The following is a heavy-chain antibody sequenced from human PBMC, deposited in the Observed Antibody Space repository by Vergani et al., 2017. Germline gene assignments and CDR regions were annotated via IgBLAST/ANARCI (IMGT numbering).Heavy chain of an antibody. D-gene: IGHD5-24*01. J-gene: IGHJ4*02. Sequence: EVQLLESGGGSAQPGESLRLSCVASGFTFTAHGLNWVRQAPGKGLEWVSGISVYDGRTFYADSVRGRFTISRDNSKNTLFLQMDSLRAEDTAVYYCAKSGWLQHFGAHYFDSWGQGILVTVSS. CDR3: AKSGWLQHFGAHYFDS. CDR2: ISVYDGRT. CDR1: GFTFTAHG. V-gene: IGHV3-23*01.